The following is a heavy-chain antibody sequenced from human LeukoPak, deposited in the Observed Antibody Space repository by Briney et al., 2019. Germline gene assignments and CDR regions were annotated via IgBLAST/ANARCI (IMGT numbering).Heavy chain of an antibody. D-gene: IGHD3-10*01. CDR2: IKQDGSEK. Sequence: GGSLRLSCAASGFTLSNYWMSWVRQAPGKGLEWVANIKQDGSEKYYVDSVKGRFTISRDNAKNSLYLQMNSLRAEDTAVYYCARGMFYYGSGSETGDYWGQGTLVTVSS. CDR3: ARGMFYYGSGSETGDY. V-gene: IGHV3-7*05. CDR1: GFTLSNYW. J-gene: IGHJ4*02.